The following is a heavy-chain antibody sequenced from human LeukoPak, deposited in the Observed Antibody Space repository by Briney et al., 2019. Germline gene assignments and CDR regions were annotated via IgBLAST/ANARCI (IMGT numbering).Heavy chain of an antibody. D-gene: IGHD4-17*01. Sequence: PSETLSLTCTVSGGSISYSNSYWGWIRQPPGKGLEWIGNIYFSGSTYYKQSLKSRVTISVDTSKNQFSLKLRSVTAADTAVYYCARAYYGDDYYYYYMDVWGKGTTVTISS. CDR1: GGSISYSNSY. J-gene: IGHJ6*03. CDR2: IYFSGST. CDR3: ARAYYGDDYYYYYMDV. V-gene: IGHV4-39*07.